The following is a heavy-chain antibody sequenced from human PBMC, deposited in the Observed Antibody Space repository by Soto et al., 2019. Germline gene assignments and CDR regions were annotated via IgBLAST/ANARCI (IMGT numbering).Heavy chain of an antibody. J-gene: IGHJ4*02. V-gene: IGHV1-69*13. CDR3: ARHDTYYYDSSGPDY. CDR2: IIPIFGTA. CDR1: GGTFSSYA. D-gene: IGHD3-22*01. Sequence: SVKVSCKASGGTFSSYAISWVRQAPGQGLEWMGGIIPIFGTANYAQKFQGRVTITADESTSTAYMELSSLRSEDTAVYYCARHDTYYYDSSGPDYWGQGTLVTVSS.